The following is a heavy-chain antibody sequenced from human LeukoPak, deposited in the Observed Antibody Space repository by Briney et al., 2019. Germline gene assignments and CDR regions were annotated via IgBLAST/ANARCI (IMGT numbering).Heavy chain of an antibody. CDR3: ARGTGPSYYFDY. CDR2: IYDSGST. CDR1: GGSISSDGYY. Sequence: PSETLSLTCTVSGGSISSDGYYWSWIRQHPGKGLEWIGYIYDSGSTYYNLSLKSRVTISVDTSENQFSLELNSVTAADTAVYYCARGTGPSYYFDYWGQGTLVTVSS. D-gene: IGHD7-27*01. V-gene: IGHV4-31*03. J-gene: IGHJ4*02.